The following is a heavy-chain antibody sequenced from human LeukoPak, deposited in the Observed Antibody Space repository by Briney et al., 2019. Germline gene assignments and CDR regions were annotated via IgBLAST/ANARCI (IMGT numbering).Heavy chain of an antibody. CDR2: IHTSGST. CDR1: GGSISSYY. V-gene: IGHV4-4*07. J-gene: IGHJ3*02. Sequence: PSETLSLTCTVSGGSISSYYWSWIRQPAGKGLEWIGRIHTSGSTNYSPSLKSRVTISVDTSKNQFSLKLSSVTAADTAVYYCACLTTADAFDIWGQGTMVTVSS. D-gene: IGHD3-22*01. CDR3: ACLTTADAFDI.